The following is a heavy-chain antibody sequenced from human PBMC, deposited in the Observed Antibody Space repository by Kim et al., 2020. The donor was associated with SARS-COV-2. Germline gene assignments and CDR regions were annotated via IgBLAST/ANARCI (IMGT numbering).Heavy chain of an antibody. CDR3: ANPRQPDY. J-gene: IGHJ4*02. Sequence: GGSLRLSCAASGFTFSNYGMSWVRQAPGKGLEWVSGIRGSGDTTSYADSVKGRLPISRDNSKNALYLQMSSLRAEDTAIYYCANPRQPDYWGQGTLVTVSS. CDR2: IRGSGDTT. CDR1: GFTFSNYG. V-gene: IGHV3-23*01. D-gene: IGHD6-13*01.